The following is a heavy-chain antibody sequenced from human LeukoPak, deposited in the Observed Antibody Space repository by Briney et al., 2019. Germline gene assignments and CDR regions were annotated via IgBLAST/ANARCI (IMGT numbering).Heavy chain of an antibody. CDR1: GFTFDDHA. D-gene: IGHD2-21*01. Sequence: GGSLRLSCVASGFTFDDHAMHWVRQAPGKGLEWVSSISWYSGNIGYADSVKGRFSISRDNAKNTLYLEMNRLRTDDTALYFCARDVWRRAFYYAMDVWGLGTTVAVSS. CDR3: ARDVWRRAFYYAMDV. CDR2: ISWYSGNI. J-gene: IGHJ6*02. V-gene: IGHV3-9*01.